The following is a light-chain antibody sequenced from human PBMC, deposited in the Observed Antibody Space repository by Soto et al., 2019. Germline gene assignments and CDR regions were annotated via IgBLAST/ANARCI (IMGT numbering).Light chain of an antibody. V-gene: IGKV1-5*01. CDR3: EQYNNWPIT. J-gene: IGKJ5*01. CDR1: QSISSW. Sequence: IPMPQSPSTLSASVGDRFTITYRASQSISSWLAWYQQKPGKAPKLLIYDASSLESGVPSRFSGSGSGTEFTLTISSLQSEDFAVYYCEQYNNWPITFGQGTRLEI. CDR2: DAS.